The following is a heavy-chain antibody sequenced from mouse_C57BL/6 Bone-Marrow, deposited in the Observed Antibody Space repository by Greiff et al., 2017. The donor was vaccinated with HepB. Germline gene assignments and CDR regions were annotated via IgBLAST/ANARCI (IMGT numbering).Heavy chain of an antibody. CDR1: GFTFNNYA. CDR2: IRSKSSNYAT. V-gene: IGHV10-3*01. CDR3: VSADDYYGSSPFAY. J-gene: IGHJ3*01. D-gene: IGHD1-1*01. Sequence: EVKLVESGGGLVQPKGSLKLSCAASGFTFNNYAMHWVRQAPGKGLEWVARIRSKSSNYATYYADSVKDRFTISRDDSQSMLYLQMNNLKTEDTAMSYCVSADDYYGSSPFAYWGQGTLVTVS.